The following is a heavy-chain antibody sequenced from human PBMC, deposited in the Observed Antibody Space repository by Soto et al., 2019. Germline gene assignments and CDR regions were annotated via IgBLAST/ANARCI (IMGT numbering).Heavy chain of an antibody. D-gene: IGHD6-6*01. CDR1: GYTFTSHD. CDR3: SSLSSMDV. CDR2: INPYSGNT. J-gene: IGHJ6*02. V-gene: IGHV1-8*01. Sequence: ASVKVSCKASGYTFTSHDIHWLRQASGQGLEWMGSINPYSGNTAFAPKFQDRIAMTRDTSITTAYMELNSLSSGDTAVYFCSSLSSMDVWGQGTTVTVSS.